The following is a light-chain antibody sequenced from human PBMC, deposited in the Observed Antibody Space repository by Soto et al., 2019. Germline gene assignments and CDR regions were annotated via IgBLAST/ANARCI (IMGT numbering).Light chain of an antibody. V-gene: IGLV2-14*01. CDR2: DVS. CDR1: SSDVGGYNY. J-gene: IGLJ2*01. Sequence: QSVLTQPASVSGSPGQSITISCTGTSSDVGGYNYVSWYQQHPGKAPKLMIYDVSNRPSGVSNRFSGSKAGNTASLTNSGLQAEDEAYYYCSSYTSSSTVVFGGGTKLTVL. CDR3: SSYTSSSTVV.